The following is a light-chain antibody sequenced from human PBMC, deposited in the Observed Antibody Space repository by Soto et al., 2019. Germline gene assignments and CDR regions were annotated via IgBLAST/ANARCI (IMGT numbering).Light chain of an antibody. CDR2: EVS. J-gene: IGLJ1*01. CDR3: CSYAGSSAYV. Sequence: QSVLTQPASVSGSPGQSITISCTGTSSDVGSYNLVSWYQKHPGKAPKLMIYEVSKRTSGVTNSFSGSKSGNTATLTISGLQAEDEADYYCCSYAGSSAYVFGTGTKVTVL. CDR1: SSDVGSYNL. V-gene: IGLV2-23*02.